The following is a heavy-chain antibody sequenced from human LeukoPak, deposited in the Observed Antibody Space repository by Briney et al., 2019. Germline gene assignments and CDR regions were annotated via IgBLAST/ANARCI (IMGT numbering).Heavy chain of an antibody. D-gene: IGHD6-19*01. J-gene: IGHJ4*02. CDR2: IGASASST. Sequence: GGSLRLSCAASGFTFSSYAMTWVRQAPGKGLEWVSAIGASASSTYYADSVKSRFTISRDNSKNTLYLQMNSVTAEDTAVYYCARGSGWYLVYWGQGTLVTVSS. CDR1: GFTFSSYA. CDR3: ARGSGWYLVY. V-gene: IGHV3-23*01.